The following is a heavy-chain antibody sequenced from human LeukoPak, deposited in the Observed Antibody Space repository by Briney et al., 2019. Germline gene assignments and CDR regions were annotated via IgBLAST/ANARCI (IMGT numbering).Heavy chain of an antibody. CDR2: IYYSGNT. CDR1: GVSISSSNSY. D-gene: IGHD3-10*01. CDR3: ARGTITMVRGGQFDY. J-gene: IGHJ4*02. V-gene: IGHV4-39*07. Sequence: SETLSLTCTVSGVSISSSNSYWGWIRQPPGKGLEWIGSIYYSGNTYYNASLKSRVTISVDTSKNQFSLKLSSVTAADTAVYYCARGTITMVRGGQFDYWGQGTLVTVSS.